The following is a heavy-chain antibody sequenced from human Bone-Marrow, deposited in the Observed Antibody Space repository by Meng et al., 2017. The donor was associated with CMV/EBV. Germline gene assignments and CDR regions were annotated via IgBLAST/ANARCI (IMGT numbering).Heavy chain of an antibody. Sequence: SETLSLTCTVSGGSIGDSRYYWGWIRQPPGKGLEWIGTIYYTGSTFYNPSLKSRVTISIDTSKIQFSLNLTSMTAADSAVYYCASGRGGGYNPLYWGQGSLVTVSS. V-gene: IGHV4-39*01. CDR2: IYYTGST. D-gene: IGHD5-24*01. CDR1: GGSIGDSRYY. CDR3: ASGRGGGYNPLY. J-gene: IGHJ4*02.